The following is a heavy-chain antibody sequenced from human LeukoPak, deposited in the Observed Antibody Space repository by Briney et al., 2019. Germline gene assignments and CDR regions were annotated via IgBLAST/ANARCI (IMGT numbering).Heavy chain of an antibody. D-gene: IGHD6-19*01. V-gene: IGHV3-30*02. J-gene: IGHJ3*02. Sequence: GGSLRLSCAASGFTFGSYGMHWVRQAPGKGLEWVAFIRYDGSNKYYADSVKGRFTISRDNSKNTLYLQMNSLRAEDTAVYYCAKETVAGTLRGAFDIWGQGTMVTVSS. CDR1: GFTFGSYG. CDR2: IRYDGSNK. CDR3: AKETVAGTLRGAFDI.